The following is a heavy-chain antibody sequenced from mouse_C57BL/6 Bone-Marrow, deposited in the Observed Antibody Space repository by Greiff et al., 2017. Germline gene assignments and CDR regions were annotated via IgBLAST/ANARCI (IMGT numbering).Heavy chain of an antibody. CDR2: ISSGSSTI. CDR3: ADDYASFAY. V-gene: IGHV5-17*01. Sequence: EVMLVESGGGLVKPGGSLKLSCAASGFTFSDYGMHWVRQAPEKGLEWVAYISSGSSTIYYADTVKGRFTISTDNAKNALFLHMTSLRSEDTAMYYCADDYASFAYWGQGTLVTLSA. J-gene: IGHJ3*01. CDR1: GFTFSDYG. D-gene: IGHD2-4*01.